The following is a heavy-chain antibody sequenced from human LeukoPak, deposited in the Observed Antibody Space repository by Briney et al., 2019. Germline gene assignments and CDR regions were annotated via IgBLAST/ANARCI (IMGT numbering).Heavy chain of an antibody. J-gene: IGHJ6*03. CDR1: GFTFSSYA. CDR3: AKRVAYYYYYMDA. V-gene: IGHV3-23*01. Sequence: GGSLRLSCAASGFTFSSYAMSWVRQAPGKGLEWVSAISGSGGSTYYADSVKGRFTISRGNSKNTLYLQMNSLRAEDTAVYYCAKRVAYYYYYMDAWGKGTTVTVSS. D-gene: IGHD5-12*01. CDR2: ISGSGGST.